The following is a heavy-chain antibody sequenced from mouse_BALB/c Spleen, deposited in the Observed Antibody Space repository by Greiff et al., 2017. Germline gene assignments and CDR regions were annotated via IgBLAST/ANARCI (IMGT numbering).Heavy chain of an antibody. CDR1: GFTFTDYY. D-gene: IGHD2-4*01. CDR3: ARASYDYERAWFAY. J-gene: IGHJ3*01. CDR2: IRNKANGYTT. Sequence: EVKLVESGGGLVQPGGSLRLSCATSGFTFTDYYMSWVRQPPGKALEWLGFIRNKANGYTTEYSASVKGRFTISRDNSQSILYLQMNTLRAEDSATYYCARASYDYERAWFAYWGQGTLVTVSA. V-gene: IGHV7-3*02.